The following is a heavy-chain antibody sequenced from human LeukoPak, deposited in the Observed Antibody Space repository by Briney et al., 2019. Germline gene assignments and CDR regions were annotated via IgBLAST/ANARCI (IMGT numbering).Heavy chain of an antibody. Sequence: GRSLRLSCAAAGFTFSSYGMHWVRQAPGKGLEWVAVIWYDGSNKYYADSVKGRFTISRDNSKNTLYLQMNSLRAEDTAVYYCAKTGIYCSGGSCYSNYYYYYMDVWGKGTTVTVSS. CDR3: AKTGIYCSGGSCYSNYYYYYMDV. CDR2: IWYDGSNK. CDR1: GFTFSSYG. V-gene: IGHV3-33*06. D-gene: IGHD2-15*01. J-gene: IGHJ6*03.